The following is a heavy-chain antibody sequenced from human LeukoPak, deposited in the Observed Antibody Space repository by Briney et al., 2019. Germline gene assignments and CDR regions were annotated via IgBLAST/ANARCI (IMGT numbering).Heavy chain of an antibody. D-gene: IGHD3-22*01. V-gene: IGHV4-34*01. Sequence: SETLSLTCAVYGESFSGYYWSWIRQPPGKGLEWIGEINHSGSTNYNPSLKSRATISVDTSKNQFSLRLSSVTAADTAVYDCARGVARTYYSDTSGYAAADYWGQGTLVTVSS. CDR2: INHSGST. J-gene: IGHJ4*02. CDR1: GESFSGYY. CDR3: ARGVARTYYSDTSGYAAADY.